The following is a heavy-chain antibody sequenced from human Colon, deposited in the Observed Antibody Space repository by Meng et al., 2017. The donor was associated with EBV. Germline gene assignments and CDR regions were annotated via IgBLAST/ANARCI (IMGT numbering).Heavy chain of an antibody. D-gene: IGHD3-10*01. CDR3: ARRRGGSGRDC. CDR1: GGSISSNGYY. CDR2: IYHSGST. Sequence: QLRRQESGPGLLKPSGTLSLTCTVSGGSISSNGYYWDWVRQPPGKGLEWIGAIYHSGSTSYNPSLQSRVTMFVDTSKNQFSLMLTSVTATDTAVYYCARRRGGSGRDCWGQGTLVTVSS. V-gene: IGHV4-39*01. J-gene: IGHJ4*02.